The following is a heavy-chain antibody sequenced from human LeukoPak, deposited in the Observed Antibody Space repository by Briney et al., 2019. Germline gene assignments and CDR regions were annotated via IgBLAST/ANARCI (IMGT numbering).Heavy chain of an antibody. CDR2: ISSSGSTI. V-gene: IGHV3-11*01. CDR3: ARDSSGYYYGYFDY. Sequence: GGSLRLSCAASGFTFSDYYMSRLRQAPGKGLEGGSYISSSGSTIYYADSVKGRFTISRDNAKNSLYLQMNSLRAEDTAVYYCARDSSGYYYGYFDYWGQGTLVTVSS. CDR1: GFTFSDYY. J-gene: IGHJ4*02. D-gene: IGHD3-22*01.